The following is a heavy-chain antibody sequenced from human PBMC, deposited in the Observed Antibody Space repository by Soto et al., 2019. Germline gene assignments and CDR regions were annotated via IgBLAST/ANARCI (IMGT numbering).Heavy chain of an antibody. J-gene: IGHJ6*02. V-gene: IGHV3-21*06. Sequence: GGSLRLSCAASGFTFSSYSMNWVRQAPGKGLEWVSSISSSSSYIYYADSVKGRFTISRDNAQGSVYLDMDDLRAGDTAVYFCVRRLSLSYGHSGMDVWGQGTTVTVSS. CDR1: GFTFSSYS. CDR3: VRRLSLSYGHSGMDV. CDR2: ISSSSSYI. D-gene: IGHD3-10*01.